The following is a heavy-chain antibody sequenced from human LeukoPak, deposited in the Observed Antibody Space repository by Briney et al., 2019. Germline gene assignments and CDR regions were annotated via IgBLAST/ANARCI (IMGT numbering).Heavy chain of an antibody. J-gene: IGHJ3*02. CDR2: IWADGSNK. D-gene: IGHD6-13*01. CDR1: GFTFSSYG. V-gene: IGHV3-33*01. CDR3: ARDRGSSPFDI. Sequence: GGSLRLSCAAPGFTFSSYGMHWVRQAPGKGLEWVAVIWADGSNKLYVDPVKGRFTISRDNSQNALYLQMNSLRAEDTAVYYCARDRGSSPFDIWGQGTMVTVSS.